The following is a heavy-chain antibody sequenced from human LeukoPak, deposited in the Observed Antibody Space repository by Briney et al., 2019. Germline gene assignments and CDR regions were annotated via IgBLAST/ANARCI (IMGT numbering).Heavy chain of an antibody. V-gene: IGHV4-59*01. Sequence: PSETLSLTCTVSGGSISSYYWSWIRQPPGKGLEWIGYIYYSGSTNYNPSLKSRVTISVDTSKNQFSLKLSSVTAADTAAYYCARDLSSGPPIRPRASWYFDLWGRGTLVTVSS. CDR1: GGSISSYY. CDR3: ARDLSSGPPIRPRASWYFDL. J-gene: IGHJ2*01. CDR2: IYYSGST. D-gene: IGHD6-19*01.